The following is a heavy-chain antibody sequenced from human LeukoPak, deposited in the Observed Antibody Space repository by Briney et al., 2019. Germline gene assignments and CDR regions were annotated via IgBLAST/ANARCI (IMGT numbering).Heavy chain of an antibody. D-gene: IGHD1-7*01. Sequence: PGGSLRLSCAASGFTLSNHWMHWVRQAPGKGLVWVSRISGDGSSTRYADSVKGRFTISRDNAKNTLFLQMNSLRAEDTAVYYCARDNNWNYPDYWGQGTLVTVSS. J-gene: IGHJ4*02. V-gene: IGHV3-74*01. CDR2: ISGDGSST. CDR3: ARDNNWNYPDY. CDR1: GFTLSNHW.